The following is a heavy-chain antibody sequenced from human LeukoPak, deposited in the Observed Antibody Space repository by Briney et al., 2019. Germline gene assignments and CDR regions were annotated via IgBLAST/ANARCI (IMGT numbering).Heavy chain of an antibody. V-gene: IGHV3-21*01. Sequence: GGSLRPSCAASGFSFSNYAMNWVRQAPGKGLEWVSSISSSSSYIYYADSVKGRFTISRDNAKNSLYLQMNSLRAEDTAVYYCASQTPDYDILTGYYIYWGQGTLVTVSS. J-gene: IGHJ4*02. D-gene: IGHD3-9*01. CDR2: ISSSSSYI. CDR3: ASQTPDYDILTGYYIY. CDR1: GFSFSNYA.